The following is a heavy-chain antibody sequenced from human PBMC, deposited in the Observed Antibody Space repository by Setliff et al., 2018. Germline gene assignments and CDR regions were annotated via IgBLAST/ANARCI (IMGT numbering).Heavy chain of an antibody. CDR2: IRPDGSGN. CDR3: ARDPEGGEFDI. V-gene: IGHV3-7*01. Sequence: PGGSLRLSCSASGFSFSSSWMAWVRQAPGQGLEWVAGIRPDGSGNFYADAVRGRFTASRDNARNSLFLQMNSLSVEDTAMYYCARDPEGGEFDIWGRGTLVTVSS. CDR1: GFSFSSSW. D-gene: IGHD2-21*01. J-gene: IGHJ3*02.